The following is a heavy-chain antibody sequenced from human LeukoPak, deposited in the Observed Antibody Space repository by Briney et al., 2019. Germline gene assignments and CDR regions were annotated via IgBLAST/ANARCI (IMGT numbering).Heavy chain of an antibody. CDR3: ARGGNYYDSSGYFDAFDI. Sequence: GASVKVSCKASGYTFTSYYMHWVRQAPGQGLEWMGIINPSGGSTSYAQKFQGRVTMTRDTSTSTVYMELSSLRSKDTAVYYCARGGNYYDSSGYFDAFDIWGQGTMVTVSS. CDR2: INPSGGST. CDR1: GYTFTSYY. D-gene: IGHD3-22*01. J-gene: IGHJ3*02. V-gene: IGHV1-46*01.